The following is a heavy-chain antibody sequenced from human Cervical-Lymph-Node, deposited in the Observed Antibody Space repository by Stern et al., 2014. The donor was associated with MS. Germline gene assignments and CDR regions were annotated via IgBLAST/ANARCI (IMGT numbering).Heavy chain of an antibody. V-gene: IGHV3-30*18. J-gene: IGHJ6*02. CDR3: AKDARTLLPAVYYYGMDV. D-gene: IGHD2-15*01. CDR1: GFIFSNYG. Sequence: VHLVESGGGVVQPGKSLRLSCAASGFIFSNYGMHWVRQPPGKGLEWVAVTSYDGSDDYYADSVKGRFTVSRDNSKNTVSLQMNSLRAEDTAVYYCAKDARTLLPAVYYYGMDVWGQGTTVTVSS. CDR2: TSYDGSDD.